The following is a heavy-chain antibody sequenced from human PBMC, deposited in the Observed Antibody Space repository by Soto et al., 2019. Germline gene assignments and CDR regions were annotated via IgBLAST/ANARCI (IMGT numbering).Heavy chain of an antibody. CDR1: GQSFSGHS. V-gene: IGHV4-34*01. J-gene: IGHJ4*02. D-gene: IGHD1-1*01. Sequence: QVQLQQWGAGLVKPSETLSLSCAVYGQSFSGHSWAWIRQPPGKGLECLGEINESGSTYYNPSLKSRVTISTDTSKNQVSLKLSSVSAAATAAYFCARGSGIVALPGELEDVNDDYWGQGTLVNVSS. CDR2: INESGST. CDR3: ARGSGIVALPGELEDVNDDY.